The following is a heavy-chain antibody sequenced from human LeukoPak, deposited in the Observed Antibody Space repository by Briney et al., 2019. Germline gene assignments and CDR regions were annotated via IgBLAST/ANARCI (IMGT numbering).Heavy chain of an antibody. CDR3: ASVHDYSYYYYMDV. Sequence: TGGSLRLSCAASGFTFDDYGMSWVRQAPGKGLEWVSGINWNGGSTGYADSVKGRFTISRDNAKNSLYLQMNSLRAEDTALYYCASVHDYSYYYYMDVWGKGTTVTVSS. CDR2: INWNGGST. CDR1: GFTFDDYG. D-gene: IGHD4-11*01. V-gene: IGHV3-20*04. J-gene: IGHJ6*03.